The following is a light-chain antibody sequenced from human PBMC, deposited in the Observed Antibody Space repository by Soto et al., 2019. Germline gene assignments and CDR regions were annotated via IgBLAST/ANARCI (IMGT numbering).Light chain of an antibody. J-gene: IGKJ4*01. CDR2: DAS. CDR3: QQFDKLPLT. Sequence: DIQMTQSLSSLSASVGDMVTITCQASQDSNNSLNWYQQRPGEAPKLLVYDASILEAGVPSRFSGRGFGTTFTLTISSLQPEELAEYFCQQFDKLPLTFGGGTKLELK. V-gene: IGKV1-33*01. CDR1: QDSNNS.